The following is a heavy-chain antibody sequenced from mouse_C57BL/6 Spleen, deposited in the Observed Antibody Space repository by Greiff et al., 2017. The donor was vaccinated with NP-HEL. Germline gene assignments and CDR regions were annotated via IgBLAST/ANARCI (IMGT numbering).Heavy chain of an antibody. V-gene: IGHV14-1*01. CDR1: GFNIKDYY. J-gene: IGHJ1*03. CDR3: TTGYYGSYEYFDV. Sequence: VQLQQSGAELVRPGASVKLSCTASGFNIKDYYMHWVKQRPEQGLEWIGRIDPEDGDTEYAPKFQGKATMTADTSSNTAYLQLSSLTSEDTAVYYCTTGYYGSYEYFDVWGKGTTVTVSS. CDR2: IDPEDGDT. D-gene: IGHD2-1*01.